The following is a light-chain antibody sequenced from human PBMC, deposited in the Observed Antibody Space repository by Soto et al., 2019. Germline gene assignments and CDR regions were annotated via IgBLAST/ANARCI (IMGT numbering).Light chain of an antibody. V-gene: IGKV3-11*01. Sequence: PGERATLSCRASQSVSSYLAWYQQKPGQAPRLLIYDASSRATGIPARFSGSGSGTDFTLTISSLEPEDFAVYYCQQRSNSFTFGPGTKVDIK. J-gene: IGKJ3*01. CDR1: QSVSSY. CDR3: QQRSNSFT. CDR2: DAS.